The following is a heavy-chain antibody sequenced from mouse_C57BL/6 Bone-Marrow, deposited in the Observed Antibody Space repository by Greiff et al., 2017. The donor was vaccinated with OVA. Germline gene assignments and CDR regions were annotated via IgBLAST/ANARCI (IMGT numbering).Heavy chain of an antibody. D-gene: IGHD2-1*01. CDR1: GFNIKDYY. CDR2: IDPEDGET. J-gene: IGHJ3*01. CDR3: ARRDGNYFSWFAY. V-gene: IGHV14-2*01. Sequence: VQLQQSGAELVKPGASVKLSCTASGFNIKDYYMHWVKQRTEQGLEWIGRIDPEDGETKYAPKFQGKATITTETPSNTAYRQRSSLTSEETAVYYGARRDGNYFSWFAYWGQGTLVTVSA.